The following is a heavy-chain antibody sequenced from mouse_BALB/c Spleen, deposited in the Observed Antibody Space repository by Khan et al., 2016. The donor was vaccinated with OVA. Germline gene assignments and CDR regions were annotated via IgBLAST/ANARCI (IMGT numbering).Heavy chain of an antibody. J-gene: IGHJ4*01. D-gene: IGHD2-14*01. Sequence: QVQLQQPGAELMKPGASVKISCKATGYTFSSYWIEWVKQRPGHGLEWIGEILPGSGSTNYNEKFKGKATFTADTSSNTAYMQLSSLTSEDSAVYYCARGAYYRYEGVDYWGQGTSVTVSS. CDR3: ARGAYYRYEGVDY. CDR1: GYTFSSYW. CDR2: ILPGSGST. V-gene: IGHV1-9*01.